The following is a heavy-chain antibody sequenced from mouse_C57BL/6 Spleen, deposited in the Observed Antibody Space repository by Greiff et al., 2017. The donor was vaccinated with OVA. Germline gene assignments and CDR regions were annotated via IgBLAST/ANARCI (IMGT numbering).Heavy chain of an antibody. CDR3: ERRVVAMDY. J-gene: IGHJ4*01. Sequence: QVQLQQPGAELVKPGASVKLSCKASGYTFTSYWMQWVKQRPGQGLEWIGEIDPSDSYTNYNQTFKGKATLTVDTSSRTAYMQLSSLTSEDSAVYYCERRVVAMDYWGKGTAVTVSS. D-gene: IGHD1-1*01. CDR1: GYTFTSYW. CDR2: IDPSDSYT. V-gene: IGHV1-50*01.